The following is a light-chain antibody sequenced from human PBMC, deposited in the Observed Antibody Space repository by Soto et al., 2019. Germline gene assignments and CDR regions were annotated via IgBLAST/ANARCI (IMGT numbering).Light chain of an antibody. J-gene: IGKJ1*01. CDR1: QNIRGNE. Sequence: EVVLTQSPGTLSLSLGERATLSCRASQNIRGNELAWYQQKPGQAPRLLIYRGSSRATGIPDRFSGRGSGTYFTLTISRLEPEDFAVYYCQDYGTSAPWTFGQGTKVEIK. V-gene: IGKV3-20*01. CDR2: RGS. CDR3: QDYGTSAPWT.